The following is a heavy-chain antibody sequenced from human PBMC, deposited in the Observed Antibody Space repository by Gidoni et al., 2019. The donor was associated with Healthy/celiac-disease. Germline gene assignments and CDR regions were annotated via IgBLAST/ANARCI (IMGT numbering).Heavy chain of an antibody. V-gene: IGHV3-74*01. CDR3: AREGIRF. J-gene: IGHJ4*02. D-gene: IGHD1-20*01. CDR1: GFTFSSYW. Sequence: EVQLVESGGGLVEPGGSMRLSCAAAGFTFSSYWRHWVDQAPGKGLVWVSRINSDWMSTSYADSMQGRYTISKVNAKNMLYLETNSLRAEDTEVYYCAREGIRFGGQGTLVTVSS. CDR2: INSDWMST.